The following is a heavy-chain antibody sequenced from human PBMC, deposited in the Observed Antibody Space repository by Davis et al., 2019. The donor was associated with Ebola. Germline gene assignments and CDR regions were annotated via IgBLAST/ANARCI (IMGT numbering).Heavy chain of an antibody. CDR1: GGSISSSSYY. CDR2: IYYSGST. V-gene: IGHV4-39*01. Sequence: MPSETLSLTCTVSGGSISSSSYYWGWIRQPPGKGLEWIGSIYYSGSTYYNPSLKSRVTISVDTSKNQFSLKLSSVTAADTAVYYCARRAGSGSYMYGYYYYGMDVWGQGTTVTVSS. D-gene: IGHD3-10*01. J-gene: IGHJ6*02. CDR3: ARRAGSGSYMYGYYYYGMDV.